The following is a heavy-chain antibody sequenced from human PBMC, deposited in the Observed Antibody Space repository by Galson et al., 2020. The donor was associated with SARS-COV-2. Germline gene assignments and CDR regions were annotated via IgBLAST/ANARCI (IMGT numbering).Heavy chain of an antibody. Sequence: GGSLRLSCAASGFTFSSYAMHWVRQAPGKGLEWVAVISYDGSNKYYADSVKGRFTISRDNSKNTLYLQMNSLRAEDTAVYYCARDPDGGGMVRGVTPFDYWGQGTLVTVSS. CDR2: ISYDGSNK. CDR1: GFTFSSYA. J-gene: IGHJ4*02. V-gene: IGHV3-30-3*01. D-gene: IGHD3-10*01. CDR3: ARDPDGGGMVRGVTPFDY.